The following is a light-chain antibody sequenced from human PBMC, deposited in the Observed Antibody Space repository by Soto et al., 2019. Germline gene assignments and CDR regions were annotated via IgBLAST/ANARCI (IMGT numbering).Light chain of an antibody. Sequence: DIVKTQSPLSLPIMPGEPASISCRSSQSLLHSNGYNYLHWYLQKPGQSPQLLIYLGSNRASGVPDRFSGSGSGTDFTLKISRVEAEDVGVYYCMQTLQTPFTFGQGTKLEIK. CDR3: MQTLQTPFT. CDR1: QSLLHSNGYNY. V-gene: IGKV2-28*01. CDR2: LGS. J-gene: IGKJ2*01.